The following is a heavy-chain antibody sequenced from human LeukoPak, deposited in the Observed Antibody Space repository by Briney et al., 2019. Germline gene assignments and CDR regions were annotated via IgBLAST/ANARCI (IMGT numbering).Heavy chain of an antibody. D-gene: IGHD5-24*01. CDR3: ARVQRWLQLLWRSEHDAFDI. J-gene: IGHJ3*02. CDR1: GFTFSSYW. V-gene: IGHV3-7*01. CDR2: IKQDRSEK. Sequence: QPGGSLRLSCAASGFTFSSYWMSWVRQAPGKGLEWVANIKQDRSEKYYVDSVKGRFTISRDNAKNSLYLQMNSLRAEDTAVYYCARVQRWLQLLWRSEHDAFDIWGQGTMVTVSS.